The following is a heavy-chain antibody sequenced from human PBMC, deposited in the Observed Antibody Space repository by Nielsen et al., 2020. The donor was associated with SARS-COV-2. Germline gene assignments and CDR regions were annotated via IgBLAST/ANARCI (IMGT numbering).Heavy chain of an antibody. V-gene: IGHV3-7*03. Sequence: GESLKISCAASGFTFSTYWMSWVRQAPEKGLEWVANINQDGGEKYYVDSVRGRFTISRDNAKNSLYMQINSLRAEDTAVYYCASYRFSHAMDVWGQGTTVTVSS. CDR2: INQDGGEK. CDR3: ASYRFSHAMDV. J-gene: IGHJ6*02. CDR1: GFTFSTYW.